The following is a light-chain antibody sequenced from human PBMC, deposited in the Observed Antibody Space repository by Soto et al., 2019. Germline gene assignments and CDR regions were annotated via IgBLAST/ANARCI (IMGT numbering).Light chain of an antibody. Sequence: EVVLTQSPATLSLSPGERATLSCRASQSVRSYLAWYQQKPGQAPRLLIYDASNRATGIPARFSGSGSGTDFTLTISSLEPEDFAVYYCQQGSNWPWTFGQGTKVAIK. CDR1: QSVRSY. V-gene: IGKV3-11*01. CDR2: DAS. CDR3: QQGSNWPWT. J-gene: IGKJ1*01.